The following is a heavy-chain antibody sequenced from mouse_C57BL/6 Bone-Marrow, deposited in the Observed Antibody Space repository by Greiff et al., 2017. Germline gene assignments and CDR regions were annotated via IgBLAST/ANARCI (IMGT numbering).Heavy chain of an antibody. J-gene: IGHJ3*01. CDR3: ARDYDYGFAY. D-gene: IGHD2-4*01. V-gene: IGHV1-52*01. Sequence: VQLQQPGAELVRPGSSVKLSCKASGYTFTSYWMHWVKQRPIQGLEWIGNIDPSDSETHYNQKFKGKATLTVDTSSSTAYMQLSSLTSEDSAVYYCARDYDYGFAYWGQGTLVTVSA. CDR2: IDPSDSET. CDR1: GYTFTSYW.